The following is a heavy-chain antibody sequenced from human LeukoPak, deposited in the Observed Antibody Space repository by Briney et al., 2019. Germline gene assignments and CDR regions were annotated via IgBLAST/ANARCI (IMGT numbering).Heavy chain of an antibody. Sequence: GGSLRLSCAASGFTFSSYGMHWVRQAPGKGLEWVAFIRYDGSNKYYADSVKGRFTISRDNSKNTLYLQMNSLRAEDTAVYYCAKDGRPFQLAGAGDYWGQGTLVTVSS. J-gene: IGHJ4*02. D-gene: IGHD6-6*01. CDR3: AKDGRPFQLAGAGDY. CDR1: GFTFSSYG. CDR2: IRYDGSNK. V-gene: IGHV3-30*02.